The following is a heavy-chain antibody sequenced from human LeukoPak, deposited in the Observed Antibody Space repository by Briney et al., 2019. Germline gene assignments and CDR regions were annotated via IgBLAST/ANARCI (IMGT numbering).Heavy chain of an antibody. CDR2: FNPNSGDT. CDR3: ARDLYGGTSATFDY. CDR1: GGTFSSYA. Sequence: ASVKVSCKASGGTFSSYAISWVRQAPGQGLEWMGCFNPNSGDTYYAQKFQGRVTMTSDTSISTAYMELSRLRSDNTAVYYCARDLYGGTSATFDYWGQGTLVTVSS. J-gene: IGHJ4*02. V-gene: IGHV1-2*02. D-gene: IGHD4-23*01.